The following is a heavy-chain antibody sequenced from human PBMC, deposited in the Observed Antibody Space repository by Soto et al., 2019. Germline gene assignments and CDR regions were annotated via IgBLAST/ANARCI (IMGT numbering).Heavy chain of an antibody. V-gene: IGHV1-3*01. CDR3: ARDLGQWLSYYFDY. D-gene: IGHD6-19*01. Sequence: ASVKVSCKASGYTFTSYAMHWVRQAPGQRLEWMGWINAGNGNTKYSQKFQGRVTITRDTSASTAYMELSSLRSEDTAVYYCARDLGQWLSYYFDYWGQGTLVTVSS. CDR1: GYTFTSYA. J-gene: IGHJ4*02. CDR2: INAGNGNT.